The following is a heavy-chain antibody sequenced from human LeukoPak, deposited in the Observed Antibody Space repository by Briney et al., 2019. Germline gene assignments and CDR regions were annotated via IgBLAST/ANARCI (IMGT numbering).Heavy chain of an antibody. CDR2: IYYSGST. CDR1: GGSISSSSYY. CDR3: ARDYYDSSGYSYFDY. D-gene: IGHD3-22*01. V-gene: IGHV4-39*02. Sequence: SETLSLTCTVSGGSISSSSYYWGWIRQPPGKGLEWIGSIYYSGSTYYNPSLKSRVTISVDTSKNQFSLKLSSVTAADTAVYCCARDYYDSSGYSYFDYWGQGTLVTVSS. J-gene: IGHJ4*02.